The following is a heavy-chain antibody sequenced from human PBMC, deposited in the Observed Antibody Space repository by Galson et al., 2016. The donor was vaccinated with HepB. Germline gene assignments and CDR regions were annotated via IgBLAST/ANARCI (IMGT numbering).Heavy chain of an antibody. CDR3: LTAGYSGLVY. V-gene: IGHV3-30*03. Sequence: SLRLSCAGSGFTFSNYGMHWVRQAPGKGLEWLGMISYDVSSANYADSVRGHLTISRDDSKTTLYLQMDSLRPDDTAVYYCLTAGYSGLVYWGQGTPVIVSS. CDR2: ISYDVSSA. D-gene: IGHD2-15*01. CDR1: GFTFSNYG. J-gene: IGHJ4*02.